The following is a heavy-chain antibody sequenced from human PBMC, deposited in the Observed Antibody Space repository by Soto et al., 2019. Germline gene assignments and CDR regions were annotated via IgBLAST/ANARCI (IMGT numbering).Heavy chain of an antibody. CDR2: ISSSGSTI. Sequence: PGGSLRLSCAASGFTFSDYYMSWIRQAPGKGLEWVSYISSSGSTIYYADSVKGRFTISRDNAKNSLYLQMNSLRAADTAVYYCARQMVGLMVYAIIGYNWFDPWGQGTLVTVSS. CDR3: ARQMVGLMVYAIIGYNWFDP. CDR1: GFTFSDYY. J-gene: IGHJ5*02. V-gene: IGHV3-11*04. D-gene: IGHD2-8*01.